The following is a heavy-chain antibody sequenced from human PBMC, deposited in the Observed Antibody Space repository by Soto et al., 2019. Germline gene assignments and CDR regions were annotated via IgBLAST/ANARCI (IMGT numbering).Heavy chain of an antibody. D-gene: IGHD3-3*02. V-gene: IGHV1-8*01. Sequence: ASVKVSCKASGYTFTNNDINWVRQAPGQGLEWMGWINPNSGGTNYAQKFQERVTITRDMSTSTAYMELSSLRSEDAAFYYCAAFDPGPMGFDPWGQGTLVTVSS. CDR1: GYTFTNND. CDR2: INPNSGGT. J-gene: IGHJ5*02. CDR3: AAFDPGPMGFDP.